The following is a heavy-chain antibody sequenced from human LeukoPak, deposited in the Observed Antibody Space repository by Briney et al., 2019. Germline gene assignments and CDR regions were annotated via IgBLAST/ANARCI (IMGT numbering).Heavy chain of an antibody. CDR2: IKSKTDGGTT. Sequence: GGSLRLSCAASGFTFSSYWMSWVRQAPGKGLEWVGRIKSKTDGGTTDYAAPVKGRFTISRDDSKNTLYLQMNSLKTEDTAVYYCTTDSLVRGNNAFDIWGQGTMVTVSS. D-gene: IGHD1/OR15-1a*01. CDR3: TTDSLVRGNNAFDI. CDR1: GFTFSSYW. V-gene: IGHV3-15*01. J-gene: IGHJ3*02.